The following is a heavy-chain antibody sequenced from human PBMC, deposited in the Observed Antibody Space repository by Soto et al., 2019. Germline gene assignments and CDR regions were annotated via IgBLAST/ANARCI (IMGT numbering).Heavy chain of an antibody. J-gene: IGHJ3*02. CDR3: ARAYEYQILEFAALDI. Sequence: QVLLVQSGAEVKKPGSSVKVSCKVSGGAFSRYAISWVRQAPGQGREWVGGIFPMYGTPVYAQKLQGRVTLTADEATTTAYMELSGLRYEDTAFYYCARAYEYQILEFAALDIWGQGTMVTV. CDR1: GGAFSRYA. V-gene: IGHV1-69*01. D-gene: IGHD5-12*01. CDR2: IFPMYGTP.